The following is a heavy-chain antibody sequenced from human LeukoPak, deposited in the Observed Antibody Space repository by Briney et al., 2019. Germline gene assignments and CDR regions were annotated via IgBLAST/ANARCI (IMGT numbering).Heavy chain of an antibody. D-gene: IGHD1-26*01. CDR2: ISSSSSTI. J-gene: IGHJ3*02. CDR1: GFTFSSYS. CDR3: AGDSEDSGSYYTEDAFDI. Sequence: PGGSLRLSCAASGFTFSSYSMNWVRQAPGKGLEWVSYISSSSSTIYYADSVKGRFTISRDNAKNSLYLQMDSQRAEDTAVYYCAGDSEDSGSYYTEDAFDIWGQGTMVTVSS. V-gene: IGHV3-48*01.